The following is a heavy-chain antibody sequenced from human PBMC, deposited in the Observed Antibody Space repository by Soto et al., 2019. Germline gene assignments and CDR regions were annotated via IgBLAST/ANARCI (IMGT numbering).Heavy chain of an antibody. CDR1: GYTFTSYY. CDR2: INPSGGST. V-gene: IGHV1-46*01. D-gene: IGHD2-8*01. J-gene: IGHJ5*02. Sequence: GASVKVSCKASGYTFTSYYMHWVRQAPGQGLEWMGIINPSGGSTSYAQKFQGRVTMTRDTSTSTVYMELSSLRSGDTAVYYCVRLLMVYARGYNWFDPWGQGTLVTV. CDR3: VRLLMVYARGYNWFDP.